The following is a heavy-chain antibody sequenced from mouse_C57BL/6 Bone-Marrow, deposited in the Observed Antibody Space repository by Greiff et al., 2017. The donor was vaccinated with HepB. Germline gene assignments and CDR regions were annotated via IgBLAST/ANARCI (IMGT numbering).Heavy chain of an antibody. CDR2: IHPNSGST. V-gene: IGHV1-64*01. J-gene: IGHJ1*03. Sequence: QVQLKQPGAELVKPGASVKLSCKASGYTFTSYWMHWVKQRPGQGLEWIGMIHPNSGSTNYNEKFKSKATLTVDKSSSTAYMQLSSLTSEDSAVYYCGGAFITRYFDVWGTGTTVTVSS. CDR3: GGAFITRYFDV. CDR1: GYTFTSYW. D-gene: IGHD1-1*01.